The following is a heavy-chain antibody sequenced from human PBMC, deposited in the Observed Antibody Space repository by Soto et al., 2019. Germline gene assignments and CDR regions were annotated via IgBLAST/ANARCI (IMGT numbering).Heavy chain of an antibody. J-gene: IGHJ5*02. D-gene: IGHD6-13*01. CDR1: GGTFSSYA. Sequence: SVKVSCKASGGTFSSYAISWVRQAPGQGLEWMGGIIPIFGTANYAQKFQGRVTITADESTSTAYMELSSLRSEDTAVYYCARSGANIAAAVTYNWFDPWGQGTLVPVSS. V-gene: IGHV1-69*13. CDR2: IIPIFGTA. CDR3: ARSGANIAAAVTYNWFDP.